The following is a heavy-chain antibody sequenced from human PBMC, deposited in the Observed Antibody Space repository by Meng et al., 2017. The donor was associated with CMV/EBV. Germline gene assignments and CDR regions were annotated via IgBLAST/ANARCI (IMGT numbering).Heavy chain of an antibody. CDR2: INPNSGGT. CDR1: GYTFTGYY. J-gene: IGHJ4*02. V-gene: IGHV1-2*02. D-gene: IGHD3-3*01. CDR3: ARDFYDFWSGYYASY. Sequence: ASVKVSCKASGYTFTGYYMHWVRQAPGQGLEWMGWINPNSGGTNYAQKFQGRVTMTRDTSISTAYMELSRLRSDDTAVYYCARDFYDFWSGYYASYWGQGTPVTVSS.